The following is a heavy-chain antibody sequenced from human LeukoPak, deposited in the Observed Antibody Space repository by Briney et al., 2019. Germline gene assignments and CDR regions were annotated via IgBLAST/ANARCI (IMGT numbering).Heavy chain of an antibody. J-gene: IGHJ4*02. V-gene: IGHV4-30-2*01. CDR1: GGSISSGGYY. CDR3: ARGPPPDLDY. Sequence: SQTLSLTCTVSGGSISSGGYYWSWIRQPPGKGLEWIGYIYHSGSTYYNPSLKSRVTLSVDTSKNEFSLKLSSVTAADTAVYYCARGPPPDLDYWGRRTLVTVSS. CDR2: IYHSGST.